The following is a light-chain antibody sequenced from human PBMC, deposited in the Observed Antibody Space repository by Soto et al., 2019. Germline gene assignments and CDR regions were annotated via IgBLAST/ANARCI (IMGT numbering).Light chain of an antibody. Sequence: QSALTQPASVSGSPGQSITISCTGTSSDVGGYNYVSWYQQHPGKAPKLMIYDVSNRPSGVSNRLSGSKSGNTASLTISGLQAEDEADYYWSSVPSSSTVVFGGGTKLTVL. CDR1: SSDVGGYNY. CDR3: SSVPSSSTVV. V-gene: IGLV2-14*01. J-gene: IGLJ2*01. CDR2: DVS.